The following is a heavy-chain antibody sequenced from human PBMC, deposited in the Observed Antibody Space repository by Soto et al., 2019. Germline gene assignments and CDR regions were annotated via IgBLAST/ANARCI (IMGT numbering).Heavy chain of an antibody. V-gene: IGHV3-9*01. J-gene: IGHJ4*02. CDR1: GLNFDDFA. Sequence: GGSLRLSCVGAGLNFDDFAMHWVREAPGRGLEWVSGITWNSRVLAYADSVKGRFTISRDNARNSLYLQMDSLRDEDTALYYCAKGRYDFWSPYYFDSWGQGTLVTVSS. D-gene: IGHD3-3*01. CDR2: ITWNSRVL. CDR3: AKGRYDFWSPYYFDS.